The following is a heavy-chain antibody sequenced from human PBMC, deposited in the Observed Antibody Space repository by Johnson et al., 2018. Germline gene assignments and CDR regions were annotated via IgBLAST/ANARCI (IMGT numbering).Heavy chain of an antibody. CDR1: GFTFSSNK. CDR2: ISYDGSSK. CDR3: VRRRGARWVLDF. J-gene: IGHJ3*01. V-gene: IGHV3-30*03. D-gene: IGHD3-9*01. Sequence: QVQLVESGGGVVQPGRSLRLSCAASGFTFSSNKLYWVRQAPGKGLEWVSPISYDGSSKCCADSVKGRFSISRDNSKNTLFLQMNSLRTDDADGYYCVRRRGARWVLDFWGQGTMVTVAS.